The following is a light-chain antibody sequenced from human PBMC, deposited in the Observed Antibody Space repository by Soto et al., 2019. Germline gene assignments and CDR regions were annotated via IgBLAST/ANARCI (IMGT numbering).Light chain of an antibody. J-gene: IGKJ2*01. Sequence: DIVMTQSPDSLAVSLGERATINCKSSPSVLFSSNNKNYLAWYQQKVGQPPKLLIYWASTRESGVPDRFNGSGSGTDFTLTISSLQAEDVAVYYCQQYYSTPYTFGQGTKLEIK. CDR2: WAS. CDR1: PSVLFSSNNKNY. CDR3: QQYYSTPYT. V-gene: IGKV4-1*01.